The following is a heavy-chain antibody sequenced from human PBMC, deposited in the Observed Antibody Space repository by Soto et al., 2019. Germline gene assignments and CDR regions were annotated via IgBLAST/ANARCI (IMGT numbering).Heavy chain of an antibody. Sequence: PXEPLRPLCAASAFTCSTAWMHWILRVPGKGLEWGSRINSDGRHTNYADSVELRFTIARENAKNTLHLEMAGLRAKGTAVYYCVRGCHCITTSCYVNWFYPWSQGTLVTDPS. CDR1: AFTCSTAW. J-gene: IGHJ5*02. V-gene: IGHV3-74*01. D-gene: IGHD2-2*01. CDR2: INSDGRHT. CDR3: VRGCHCITTSCYVNWFYP.